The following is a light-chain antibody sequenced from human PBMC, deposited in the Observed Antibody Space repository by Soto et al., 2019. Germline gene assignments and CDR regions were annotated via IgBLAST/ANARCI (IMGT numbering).Light chain of an antibody. CDR2: AAS. J-gene: IGKJ5*01. Sequence: DIQMTQSPSSLSASVGDRVTITCRASQGISNYLAWYQQKPGKVPKLLIYAASTLQSGVPSRFSGSGSGTDFTLTISILQPEDVATYYCQKYNSAPITVGQGTRLEIK. CDR3: QKYNSAPIT. CDR1: QGISNY. V-gene: IGKV1-27*01.